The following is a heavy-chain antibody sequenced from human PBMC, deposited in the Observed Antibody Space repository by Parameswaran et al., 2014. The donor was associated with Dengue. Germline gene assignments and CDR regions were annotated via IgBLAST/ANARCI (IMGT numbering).Heavy chain of an antibody. D-gene: IGHD2-2*02. J-gene: IGHJ4*02. CDR3: ARAYCSSTSCYKAWKRQQLDPFDY. Sequence: WVRQAPGQGLEWMGWISAYNGNTNYAQKLQGRVTMTTDTSTSTAYMELRSLRSDDTAVYYCARAYCSSTSCYKAWKRQQLDPFDYWGQGTLVTVSS. CDR2: ISAYNGNT. V-gene: IGHV1-18*01.